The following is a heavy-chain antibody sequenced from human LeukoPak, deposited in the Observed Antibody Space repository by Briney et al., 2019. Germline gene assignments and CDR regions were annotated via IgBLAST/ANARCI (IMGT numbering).Heavy chain of an antibody. D-gene: IGHD1-26*01. CDR3: ARQSLGASGLDH. V-gene: IGHV3-7*01. CDR1: GFTFSSYG. Sequence: GGSLRLSCAASGFTFSSYGMSWVRQAPGKGLEWVANINQDGSEKYYVDSVKGRFTISRDNAKNSLYLQMNSLRAEDAAIYYCARQSLGASGLDHWGQGVLVTVSS. J-gene: IGHJ4*02. CDR2: INQDGSEK.